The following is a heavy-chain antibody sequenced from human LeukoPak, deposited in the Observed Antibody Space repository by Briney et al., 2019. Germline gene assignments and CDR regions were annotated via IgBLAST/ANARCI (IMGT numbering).Heavy chain of an antibody. CDR2: ISWDGGST. J-gene: IGHJ4*02. D-gene: IGHD2-2*01. V-gene: IGHV3-43*01. CDR1: GFTFDDYT. CDR3: AKGQVVPATILDY. Sequence: GGSLRLSCAASGFTFDDYTMHWVRQAPGKGLEWVSLISWDGGSTYYADSVKGRFTISRDNSKNSLYLQMNSLRTEDPALYYCAKGQVVPATILDYWGQGTLVTVSS.